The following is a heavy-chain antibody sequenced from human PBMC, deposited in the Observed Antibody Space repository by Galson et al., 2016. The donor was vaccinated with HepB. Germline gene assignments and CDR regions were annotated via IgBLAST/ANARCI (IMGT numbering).Heavy chain of an antibody. J-gene: IGHJ4*02. CDR2: IMPLYGTP. CDR3: AKPRGSHGYFDY. CDR1: GGAFSNFA. V-gene: IGHV1-69*13. Sequence: SVKVSCKAYGGAFSNFAISWVRQAPGQGPEWMGGIMPLYGTPNYEQKFQGRLTITADASKTTAFMDLSNLRFDDTAVDYCAKPRGSHGYFDYWGQGTLVTVSS. D-gene: IGHD1-26*01.